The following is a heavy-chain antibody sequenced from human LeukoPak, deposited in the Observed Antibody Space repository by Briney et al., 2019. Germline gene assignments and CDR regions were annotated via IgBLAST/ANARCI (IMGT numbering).Heavy chain of an antibody. Sequence: ASVKVSCKASGYSFTSSDINWVRPGPGQGLGWMGWMNPNSGNTGYAQKFQCRVTMTRNTSISTAYMELSSLRSEDTAVYDCARSTVTTFSYYYYGMDVWGQGTTVTVSS. V-gene: IGHV1-8*01. J-gene: IGHJ6*02. CDR1: GYSFTSSD. CDR2: MNPNSGNT. D-gene: IGHD4-17*01. CDR3: ARSTVTTFSYYYYGMDV.